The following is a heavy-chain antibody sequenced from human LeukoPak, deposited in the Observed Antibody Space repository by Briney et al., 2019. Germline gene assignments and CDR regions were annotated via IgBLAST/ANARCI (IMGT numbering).Heavy chain of an antibody. J-gene: IGHJ6*02. Sequence: PGGSLRLSCAASGFTFSRTWMYWVRQAPGKGLVWVSRINSDGSSTTYADSVKGRFTISRDNAKNTAYLQMNSLRGEDTAVYFCARDWHYPMDVWGQGTTVTVSS. D-gene: IGHD3-10*01. V-gene: IGHV3-74*01. CDR1: GFTFSRTW. CDR2: INSDGSST. CDR3: ARDWHYPMDV.